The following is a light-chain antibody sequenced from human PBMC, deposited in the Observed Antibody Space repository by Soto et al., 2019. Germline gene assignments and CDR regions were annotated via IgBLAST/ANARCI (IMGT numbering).Light chain of an antibody. CDR2: AAS. V-gene: IGKV1-39*01. J-gene: IGKJ4*01. CDR3: QQTYRIPLT. Sequence: IHMTQSPSSLSASVGNRVTIACRASQSIGRYLNWYQQKKGKAPKLLIYAASSLHNGVPSRFSGSGYGTDFNLTISSLQPEDFATYSCQQTYRIPLTFGGGTKVDIK. CDR1: QSIGRY.